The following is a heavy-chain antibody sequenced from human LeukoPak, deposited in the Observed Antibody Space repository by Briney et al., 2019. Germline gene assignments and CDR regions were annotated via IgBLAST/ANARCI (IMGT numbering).Heavy chain of an antibody. CDR1: GFTFGSYA. D-gene: IGHD1-26*01. CDR2: ISGSGGST. Sequence: GGSLTLSCAASGFTFGSYAMSWVRQAPGMGREGVSAISGSGGSTYYADSVKGRFTISRDNSKNTLYLQMNSLRAEDTAVYYCAKGEVGATIVDIDYWGQGTLVTVSS. CDR3: AKGEVGATIVDIDY. V-gene: IGHV3-23*01. J-gene: IGHJ4*02.